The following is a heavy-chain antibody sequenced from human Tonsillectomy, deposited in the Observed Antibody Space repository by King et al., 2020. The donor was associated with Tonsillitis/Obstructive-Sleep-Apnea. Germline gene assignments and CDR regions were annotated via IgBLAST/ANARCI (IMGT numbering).Heavy chain of an antibody. J-gene: IGHJ5*02. Sequence: QLVQSGPEVKKPGTSVKVSCKASGFTFTSSAVQWVRQARGQRLEWIGWIVVGSGNTNYAQKFQERVTNTRDMSTSTAYMELSSLRSEDTAVYYCAADLGLTRFDPWGQGTLVTVSS. CDR3: AADLGLTRFDP. CDR2: IVVGSGNT. D-gene: IGHD1-14*01. V-gene: IGHV1-58*01. CDR1: GFTFTSSA.